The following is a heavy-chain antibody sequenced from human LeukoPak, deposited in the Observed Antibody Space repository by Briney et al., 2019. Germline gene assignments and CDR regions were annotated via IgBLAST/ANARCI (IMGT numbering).Heavy chain of an antibody. J-gene: IGHJ3*02. Sequence: ASVKVSCKASGGTFSSYAISWVRQAPGQGLEWMGGIIPIFGTANYAQKFQGRVTITTDESTSTAYMELSSLRSEDTAVYYCALGYYGSGSYYMDAFDIWGQGTMVTVSS. CDR2: IIPIFGTA. CDR3: ALGYYGSGSYYMDAFDI. V-gene: IGHV1-69*05. D-gene: IGHD3-10*01. CDR1: GGTFSSYA.